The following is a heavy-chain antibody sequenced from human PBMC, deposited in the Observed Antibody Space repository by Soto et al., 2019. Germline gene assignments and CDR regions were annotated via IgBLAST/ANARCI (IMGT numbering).Heavy chain of an antibody. Sequence: LGLSCAASGFTFSSYAMSWVRQAPGKGLEWVSAISGSGGSTYYADSVKGRFTISRDNSKNTLYLQMNSLRAEDTAVYYCAKDRVVVPAAILAVGVDYWGQGTLVTVSS. J-gene: IGHJ4*02. CDR3: AKDRVVVPAAILAVGVDY. CDR1: GFTFSSYA. V-gene: IGHV3-23*01. CDR2: ISGSGGST. D-gene: IGHD2-2*01.